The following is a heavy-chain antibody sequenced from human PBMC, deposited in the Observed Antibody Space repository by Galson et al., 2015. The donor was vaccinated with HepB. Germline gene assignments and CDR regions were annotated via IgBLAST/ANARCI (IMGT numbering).Heavy chain of an antibody. D-gene: IGHD3-3*01. V-gene: IGHV1-18*04. J-gene: IGHJ3*02. CDR2: ISAYNGNT. Sequence: SVKVSCKASGYTFTSYGISWVRQAPGQGLEWMGWISAYNGNTNYAQKLQGRVTMTTDTSTSTAYMELRSLRSDDTAVYYCARGVLTYDFWSGLTGSDAFDIWGQGTMVTVSS. CDR3: ARGVLTYDFWSGLTGSDAFDI. CDR1: GYTFTSYG.